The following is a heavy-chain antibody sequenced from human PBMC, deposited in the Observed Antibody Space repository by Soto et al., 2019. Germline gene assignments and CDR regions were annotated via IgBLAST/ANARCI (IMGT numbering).Heavy chain of an antibody. CDR1: GYTFTIYG. CDR3: ARELLPRGYDY. D-gene: IGHD3-22*01. Sequence: XVKVSCRASGYTFTIYGISWVRQAPGQGLEWMGCXSAYNXNTNSAHKLQGXVTMTTDTXTSTEYMELRSLRYDDKDVYYCARELLPRGYDYWGKGTLVTVSS. J-gene: IGHJ4*02. V-gene: IGHV1-18*01. CDR2: XSAYNXNT.